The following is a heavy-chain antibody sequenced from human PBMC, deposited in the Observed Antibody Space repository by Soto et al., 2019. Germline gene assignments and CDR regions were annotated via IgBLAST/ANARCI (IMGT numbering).Heavy chain of an antibody. CDR2: IIPIFGTA. CDR1: GGTCSSYA. V-gene: IGHV1-69*13. CDR3: ARDGLTGTITRSIHAFDI. D-gene: IGHD1-7*01. Sequence: ASVKVSCKASGGTCSSYAISWVRQAPGQGLEWMGGIIPIFGTANYAQKFQGRVTITADESTSTAYLELSSLRSEDTAVYYCARDGLTGTITRSIHAFDIWGQGTMVTVSS. J-gene: IGHJ3*02.